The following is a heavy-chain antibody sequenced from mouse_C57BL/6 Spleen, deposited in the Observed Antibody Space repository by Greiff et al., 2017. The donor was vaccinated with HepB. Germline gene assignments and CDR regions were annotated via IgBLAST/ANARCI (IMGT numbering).Heavy chain of an antibody. V-gene: IGHV1-42*01. CDR3: ARASAWFAY. Sequence: EVKLVESGPELVKPGASVKISCKASGYSFTGYYMNWVKQSPEKSLEWIGEINPSTGGTTYNQKFKAKATLTVDKSSSTAYMQLKSLTSEDSAVYYCARASAWFAYWGQGTLVTVSA. CDR2: INPSTGGT. J-gene: IGHJ3*01. CDR1: GYSFTGYY.